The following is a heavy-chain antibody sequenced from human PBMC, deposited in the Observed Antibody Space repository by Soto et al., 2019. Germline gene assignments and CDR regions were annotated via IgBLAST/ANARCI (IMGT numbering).Heavy chain of an antibody. CDR2: ISSSSYI. J-gene: IGHJ5*02. D-gene: IGHD3-9*01. CDR3: AREVAYYDILTGYYRGNWFDP. Sequence: GGSLRLSCAASGFTFSSYSMNWVRQAPGKGLEWVSSISSSSYIYYADSVKGRFTISRDNAKNSLYLQMNSLRAEDTAVYYCAREVAYYDILTGYYRGNWFDPWGQGTLVTVSS. CDR1: GFTFSSYS. V-gene: IGHV3-21*01.